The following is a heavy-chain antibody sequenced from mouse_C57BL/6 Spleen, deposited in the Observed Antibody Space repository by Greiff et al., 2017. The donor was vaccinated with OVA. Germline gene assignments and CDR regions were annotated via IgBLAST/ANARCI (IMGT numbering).Heavy chain of an antibody. CDR2: IHPTSGRT. CDR1: GYTFTSYW. Sequence: QVQLQQPGAELVKPGASVKLSCKASGYTFTSYWMHWVKQRPGQGLEWIGMIHPTSGRTNYNEKFKSKATLTVDKSSSTAYMQLSSLTSEDSAVYYCARSEGYDYDTHWYFDVWGTGTTVTVSS. D-gene: IGHD2-4*01. CDR3: ARSEGYDYDTHWYFDV. V-gene: IGHV1-64*01. J-gene: IGHJ1*03.